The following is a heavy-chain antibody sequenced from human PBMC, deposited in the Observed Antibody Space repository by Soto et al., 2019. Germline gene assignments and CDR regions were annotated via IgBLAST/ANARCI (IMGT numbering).Heavy chain of an antibody. Sequence: QLQLQESGSGLVKPSQTLSLTCAVSGGSISSGGYSWSWIRQPPGKGLEWIGYIYHSGSTYYNPSLKSRVTISVDRSKNQFSLKLSSVTAADTAVYYCARGSPYEVAGPGAVNDAFDIWGQGTMVTVSS. CDR1: GGSISSGGYS. J-gene: IGHJ3*02. D-gene: IGHD6-19*01. CDR2: IYHSGST. V-gene: IGHV4-30-2*01. CDR3: ARGSPYEVAGPGAVNDAFDI.